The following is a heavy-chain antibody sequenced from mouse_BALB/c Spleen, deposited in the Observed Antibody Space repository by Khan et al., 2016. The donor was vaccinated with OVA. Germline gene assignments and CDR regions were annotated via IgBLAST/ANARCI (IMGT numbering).Heavy chain of an antibody. CDR3: ARQPYYHYNIMDY. V-gene: IGHV2-6-1*01. D-gene: IGHD2-10*01. CDR2: IWSDGST. J-gene: IGHJ4*01. Sequence: VELVESGPDLVAPSQSLSITCTISGFSLTNYGVHWVRQPPGKGLEWLVLIWSDGSTTYNSALKSRLTISKDNSKSQVFLKMNSLQTDDTAVYFCARQPYYHYNIMDYWGQGTSVTVSS. CDR1: GFSLTNYG.